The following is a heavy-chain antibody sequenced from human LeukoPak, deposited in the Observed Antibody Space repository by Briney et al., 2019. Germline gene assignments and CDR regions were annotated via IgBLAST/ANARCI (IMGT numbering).Heavy chain of an antibody. CDR3: ARDKRRDDFWSGYQNAGLYVDL. V-gene: IGHV3-21*01. CDR1: GFTFSSYS. J-gene: IGHJ2*01. Sequence: PGGSLRLSCAASGFTFSSYSMNWVRQAPGKGLEWVSSISSSSSYIYYADSVKGRFTISRDNAKNPLYLQMNSRRAEDTAVYYCARDKRRDDFWSGYQNAGLYVDLWGRGTLVTVSS. D-gene: IGHD3-3*01. CDR2: ISSSSSYI.